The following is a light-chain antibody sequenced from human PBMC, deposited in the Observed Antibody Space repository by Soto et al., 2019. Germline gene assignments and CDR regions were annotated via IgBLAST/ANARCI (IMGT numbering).Light chain of an antibody. V-gene: IGKV1-12*01. Sequence: DIQMTQSPSSVSASVGDRVTITCRASQGISSWLAWYQQKPGKAPKLLIYAASSLQSGVPSRFSVCRCATYFTLTFISLQHEAFATDYCQQANSFPLTFCEGTQVEIK. CDR2: AAS. CDR1: QGISSW. CDR3: QQANSFPLT. J-gene: IGKJ4*01.